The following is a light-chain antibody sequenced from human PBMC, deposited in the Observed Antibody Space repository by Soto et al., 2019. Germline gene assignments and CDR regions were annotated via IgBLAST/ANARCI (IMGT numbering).Light chain of an antibody. Sequence: DIQMTQSPSTLSASVGDRVTITCRASQSIGSWLAWYQQKPGKAPRLLIYDASSLESGAPSRFSGSGSGTEFTLTISSLQPDDFATYYCQQYNPYTWTFGHGTKVEIK. J-gene: IGKJ1*01. CDR1: QSIGSW. CDR2: DAS. V-gene: IGKV1-5*01. CDR3: QQYNPYTWT.